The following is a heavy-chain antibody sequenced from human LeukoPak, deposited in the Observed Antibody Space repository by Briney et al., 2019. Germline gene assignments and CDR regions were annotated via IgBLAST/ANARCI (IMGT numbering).Heavy chain of an antibody. Sequence: AGGSLRLSCAASGFTFSSYGMHWVRQAPGKGLEWVAVIWYDGSYQYYADSVRGRFTISRDNSKNTLYLQMNSLRAEDTAVYYCARRLVVITTRIDAFDIWGQGTMVTVSS. CDR1: GFTFSSYG. CDR3: ARRLVVITTRIDAFDI. CDR2: IWYDGSYQ. J-gene: IGHJ3*02. D-gene: IGHD3-22*01. V-gene: IGHV3-33*01.